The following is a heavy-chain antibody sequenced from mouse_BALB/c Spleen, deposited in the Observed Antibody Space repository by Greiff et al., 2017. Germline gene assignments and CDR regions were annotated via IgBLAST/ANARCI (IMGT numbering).Heavy chain of an antibody. V-gene: IGHV5-4*02. Sequence: VQLKESGGGLVKPGGSLKLSCAASGFTFSDSYMYWIRQTPEKRLEWVATISDGGSDTYYPDSVKGRFTISRDNAENNLYLQMSRLKSEDTAMYYCARAYFYALDYWGQGTSVTVSS. CDR3: ARAYFYALDY. CDR2: ISDGGSDT. J-gene: IGHJ4*01. CDR1: GFTFSDSY.